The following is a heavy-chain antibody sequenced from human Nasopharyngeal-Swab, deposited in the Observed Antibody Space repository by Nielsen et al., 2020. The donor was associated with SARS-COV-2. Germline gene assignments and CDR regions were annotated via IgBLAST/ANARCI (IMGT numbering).Heavy chain of an antibody. CDR1: GFSLSTSAMS. CDR2: IYWDDDK. V-gene: IGHV2-70*01. Sequence: SGPTLVKPTQTLTLTCTFSGFSLSTSAMSVIWIRQPPGKALEWLALIYWDDDKYYSTSLKTSLTISKDTSKNQVVLTMTNMDPVDTATYFCARVPATGYYFDYWGQGTLVTVSS. CDR3: ARVPATGYYFDY. J-gene: IGHJ4*02. D-gene: IGHD1-1*01.